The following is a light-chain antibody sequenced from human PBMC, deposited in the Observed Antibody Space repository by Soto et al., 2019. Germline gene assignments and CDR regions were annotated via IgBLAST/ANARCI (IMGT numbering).Light chain of an antibody. CDR1: QSISSY. Sequence: DIQMTQSPSSLSASVGDRVTITCRASQSISSYLNWYQQKPGKAPQLLIYAASSLQSGVPSRFRGSRSGTEFTLTVSSLQPEDFATYYCLQDHDDSWTFGQGTKVDI. CDR3: LQDHDDSWT. J-gene: IGKJ1*01. CDR2: AAS. V-gene: IGKV1-39*01.